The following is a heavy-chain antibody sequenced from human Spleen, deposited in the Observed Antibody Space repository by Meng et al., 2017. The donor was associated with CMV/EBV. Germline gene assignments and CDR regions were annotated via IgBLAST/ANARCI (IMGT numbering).Heavy chain of an antibody. Sequence: SCSGSYWGLIRQPPGKGLEWIGEINHSESTNNDPSLESRVTMSVDASKNQFSLKLTSVTAADTAVYYCARGSWVYSDDDETTGLDYWGPGTLVTVSS. V-gene: IGHV4-34*01. CDR3: ARGSWVYSDDDETTGLDY. D-gene: IGHD5-12*01. CDR1: SCSGSY. J-gene: IGHJ4*02. CDR2: INHSEST.